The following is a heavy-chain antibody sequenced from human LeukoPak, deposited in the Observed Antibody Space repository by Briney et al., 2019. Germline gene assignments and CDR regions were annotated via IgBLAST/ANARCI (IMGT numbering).Heavy chain of an antibody. D-gene: IGHD3-10*01. Sequence: SETLSLTCAVYGGSFSGYYWSWIRQPPGKGLEWIGEINHSGSTNYNPSLKSRVTISVDTSKNQFSLKLSSATAADTAVYYCARGTHYYGSGSYYSHPWGQGTLVTVSS. CDR1: GGSFSGYY. CDR2: INHSGST. V-gene: IGHV4-34*01. J-gene: IGHJ5*02. CDR3: ARGTHYYGSGSYYSHP.